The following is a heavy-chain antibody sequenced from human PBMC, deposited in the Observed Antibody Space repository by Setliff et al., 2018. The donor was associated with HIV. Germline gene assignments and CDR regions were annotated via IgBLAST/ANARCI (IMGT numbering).Heavy chain of an antibody. D-gene: IGHD5-18*01. V-gene: IGHV3-72*01. CDR2: IANKADSHTI. CDR3: TRAGYGHGFDI. CDR1: GFSFGNHW. Sequence: GGSLRLSCGASGFSFGNHWMYWVRQAPGKGLVWVSRIANKADSHTIQYAASVQGRFTISRDDSKNSLYLQMSNLQAEDTALYYCTRAGYGHGFDIWGQG. J-gene: IGHJ6*02.